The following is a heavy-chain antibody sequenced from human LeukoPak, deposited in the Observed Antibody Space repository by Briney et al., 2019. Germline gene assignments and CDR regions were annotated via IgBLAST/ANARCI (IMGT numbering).Heavy chain of an antibody. D-gene: IGHD6-19*01. J-gene: IGHJ4*02. CDR3: ARGGAIAVARPKKYYFDY. CDR1: GGSFSGYY. V-gene: IGHV4-34*01. Sequence: SETLSLTCAVYGGSFSGYYWSWIRQPPGKGLEWIGEINHSGSTNYNPSLKSRVTISVDTSKNQFSLKLSSVTAADTAVYYCARGGAIAVARPKKYYFDYWGQGTLVTVSS. CDR2: INHSGST.